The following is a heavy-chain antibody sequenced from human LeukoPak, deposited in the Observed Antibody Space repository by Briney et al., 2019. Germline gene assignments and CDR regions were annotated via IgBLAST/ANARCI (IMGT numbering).Heavy chain of an antibody. Sequence: SETLSLTCTVSGGSISSSSYYWGWVRQPPGKGLEWIGSIYYSGSTYYNPSLKSRVAISVDTPKNQFSLKLSSVTAADTAVYYCARLLGYCSGGSCYAAYYGMDVWGQGTTVTVSS. V-gene: IGHV4-39*01. CDR1: GGSISSSSYY. CDR3: ARLLGYCSGGSCYAAYYGMDV. D-gene: IGHD2-15*01. CDR2: IYYSGST. J-gene: IGHJ6*02.